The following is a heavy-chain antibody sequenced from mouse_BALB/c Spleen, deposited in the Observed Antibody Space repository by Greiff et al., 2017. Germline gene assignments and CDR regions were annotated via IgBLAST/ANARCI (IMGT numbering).Heavy chain of an antibody. CDR3: TRRGEYFDY. CDR2: ISSGGSYT. V-gene: IGHV5-9-3*01. J-gene: IGHJ2*01. CDR1: GFTFSSYV. Sequence: EVKLVESGGGLVKPGGSLKLSCAASGFTFSSYVMTWVRQTPEKRLEWVATISSGGSYTYYPDSVKGRFTISIDNAKNTRYLQMSSLRSEDTAMYYCTRRGEYFDYWGQGTTLTVSA.